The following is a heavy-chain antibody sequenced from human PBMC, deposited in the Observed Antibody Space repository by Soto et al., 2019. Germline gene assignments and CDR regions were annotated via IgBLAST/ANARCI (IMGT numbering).Heavy chain of an antibody. CDR1: GYSIRSGSY. D-gene: IGHD6-19*01. CDR3: ARVHVMVVAGSTFDY. J-gene: IGHJ4*01. V-gene: IGHV4-38-2*01. CDR2: IYHGGTT. Sequence: EPLSLTCPVSGYSIRSGSYWAWIRKPPGKGPEWIASIYHGGTTFYNPSLKSRITISVDTSNNQFSLKLTSVTAADTAVYYCARVHVMVVAGSTFDYWGHGTLVTVSA.